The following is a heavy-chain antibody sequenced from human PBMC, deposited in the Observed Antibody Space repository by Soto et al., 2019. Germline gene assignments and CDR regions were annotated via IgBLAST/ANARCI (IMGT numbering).Heavy chain of an antibody. V-gene: IGHV3-30*18. D-gene: IGHD3-9*01. CDR2: ISYDGSNK. J-gene: IGHJ4*02. CDR1: GFTFSSYG. CDR3: AKDRAHSRYFPNYYFDY. Sequence: QVQLVESGGGVVQPGRSLILSCAASGFTFSSYGMHWVRQAPGKGLEWVAVISYDGSNKFYADSVKGRFTISRDNSKNTLYLQMNSLRAEDTAMYYCAKDRAHSRYFPNYYFDYWGQGTLVTVSS.